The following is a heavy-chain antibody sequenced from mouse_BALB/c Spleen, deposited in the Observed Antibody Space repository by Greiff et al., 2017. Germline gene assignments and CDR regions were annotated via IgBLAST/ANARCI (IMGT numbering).Heavy chain of an antibody. CDR2: INPYNDGT. CDR3: AREGYDYDHYAMDY. Sequence: VQLQQSGPELVKPGASVKMSCKASGYTFTSYVMHWVKQKPGQGLEWIGYINPYNDGTKYNEKFKGKATLTSDKSSSTAYMELSSLTSEDSAVYYCAREGYDYDHYAMDYWGQGTSVTVSS. CDR1: GYTFTSYV. V-gene: IGHV1-14*01. J-gene: IGHJ4*01. D-gene: IGHD2-4*01.